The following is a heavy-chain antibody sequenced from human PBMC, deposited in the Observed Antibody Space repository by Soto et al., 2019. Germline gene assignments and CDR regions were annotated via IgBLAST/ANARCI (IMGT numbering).Heavy chain of an antibody. CDR2: LSWDGGST. CDR1: GFTFDDYA. V-gene: IGHV3-43D*04. D-gene: IGHD6-13*01. J-gene: IGHJ6*02. Sequence: GGSLRLSCAASGFTFDDYAMHWVRQAPGKGLEWVSLLSWDGGSTYYADSEKGRFTISRDNSKNSLYLQMNSLRAEDTALYYCAKDIFGRRYSSWLGDYYYYGMDVWGQGTTVTV. CDR3: AKDIFGRRYSSWLGDYYYYGMDV.